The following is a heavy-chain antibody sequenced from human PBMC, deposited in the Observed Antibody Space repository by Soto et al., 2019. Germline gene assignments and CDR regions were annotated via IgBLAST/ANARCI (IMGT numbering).Heavy chain of an antibody. D-gene: IGHD3-9*01. CDR2: ISYDGSNK. J-gene: IGHJ4*02. Sequence: GGSLRLSCAASGFTFSSYGMHWVRQAPGKGLEWVAVISYDGSNKYYADSVKGRFTISRDNSKNTLYLQMNSLRAEDTAVYYCAKAPRLDYDILTGLDYWGQGTLVTVSS. CDR3: AKAPRLDYDILTGLDY. V-gene: IGHV3-30*18. CDR1: GFTFSSYG.